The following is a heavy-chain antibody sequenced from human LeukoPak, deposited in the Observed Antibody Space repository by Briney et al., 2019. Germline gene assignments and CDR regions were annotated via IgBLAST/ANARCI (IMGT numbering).Heavy chain of an antibody. CDR1: GGSFSGYY. V-gene: IGHV4-34*01. CDR2: INHSGST. Sequence: SETLSLTCAVYGGSFSGYYWSWIRQPPGKGLEWIGEINHSGSTNYNPSLKSRVTISVDTSKNQFSLKLSSVTAADTAVYYCARGPPMGGVVPWGQGTLVTVSS. D-gene: IGHD3-3*01. J-gene: IGHJ4*02. CDR3: ARGPPMGGVVP.